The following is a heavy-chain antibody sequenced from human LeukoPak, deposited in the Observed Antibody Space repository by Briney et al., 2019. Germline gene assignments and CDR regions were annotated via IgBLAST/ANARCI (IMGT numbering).Heavy chain of an antibody. V-gene: IGHV1-2*02. CDR1: RYTFTGYY. D-gene: IGHD5-24*01. CDR2: INPNSGAT. CDR3: ARVRDYPS. Sequence: ASVKVSCKASRYTFTGYYMHWVRQAPGQGLEWMGWINPNSGATKYAQKFQGRVTMTRDTSISTAYMELSRLIFDDTAVYYCARVRDYPSWGQGTLVTVSS. J-gene: IGHJ5*02.